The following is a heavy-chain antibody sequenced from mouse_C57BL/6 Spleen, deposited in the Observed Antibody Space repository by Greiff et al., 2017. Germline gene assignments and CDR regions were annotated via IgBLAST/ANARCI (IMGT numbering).Heavy chain of an antibody. CDR2: ISSGSSTI. CDR1: GFTFSDYG. J-gene: IGHJ2*01. Sequence: DVKLVESGGGLVKPGGSLKLSCAASGFTFSDYGMHWVRQAPEKGLEWVAYISSGSSTIYYADTVKGRFTISRDNAKNTLFLQMTSLRSEDTAMYYCARNDYDVYFDYWGQGTTLTVSS. V-gene: IGHV5-17*01. D-gene: IGHD2-4*01. CDR3: ARNDYDVYFDY.